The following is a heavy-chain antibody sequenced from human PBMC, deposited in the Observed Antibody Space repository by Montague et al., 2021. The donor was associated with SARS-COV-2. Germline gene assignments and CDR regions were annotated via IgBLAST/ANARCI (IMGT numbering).Heavy chain of an antibody. Sequence: SLRLSCAASGFTFSSYDMHWVRQATGKGLEWVSAIGTAGDTYYPGSVKGRFTISRENAKNSLYLQMNSLRAGDTAVYYCARANYYDSSGYKSYYYGMDVWGQGTMVTVSS. D-gene: IGHD3-22*01. CDR3: ARANYYDSSGYKSYYYGMDV. CDR2: IGTAGDT. CDR1: GFTFSSYD. J-gene: IGHJ6*02. V-gene: IGHV3-13*01.